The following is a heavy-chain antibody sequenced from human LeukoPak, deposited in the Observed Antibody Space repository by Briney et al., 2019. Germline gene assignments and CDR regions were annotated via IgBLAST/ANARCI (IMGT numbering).Heavy chain of an antibody. CDR2: VWYDGSNI. CDR3: ARGGYSGTYYFDY. J-gene: IGHJ4*02. V-gene: IGHV3-33*01. CDR1: GFTFSTYG. Sequence: GGSLRLSCAASGFTFSTYGMHWVRQAPGKGPEWVAVVWYDGSNIHYVDSVKGRFTISRDNSKSTLYLQMNSLTAEDTAVYYCARGGYSGTYYFDYWGQGTLVTVSS. D-gene: IGHD1-26*01.